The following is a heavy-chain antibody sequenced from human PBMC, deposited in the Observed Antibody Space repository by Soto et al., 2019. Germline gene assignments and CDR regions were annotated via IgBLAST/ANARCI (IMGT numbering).Heavy chain of an antibody. Sequence: PSETLSLTCGVSGGSISSNSYYWSWIRQPPGKGLEWIGYIYYSGSTYYNPSLKSRVTISVDKSKNQFSLKLSSVTAADTAVYYCARWSIVGANRFDYWGQGTLVTVSS. V-gene: IGHV4-61*05. CDR1: GGSISSNSYY. CDR2: IYYSGST. J-gene: IGHJ4*02. D-gene: IGHD1-26*01. CDR3: ARWSIVGANRFDY.